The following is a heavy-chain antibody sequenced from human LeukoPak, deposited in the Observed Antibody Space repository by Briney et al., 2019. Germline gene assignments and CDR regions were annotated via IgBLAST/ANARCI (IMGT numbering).Heavy chain of an antibody. V-gene: IGHV4-30-4*01. J-gene: IGHJ4*02. CDR2: IYYSGST. CDR3: ASQKRTTWIHEVIY. CDR1: GGSVSSGDYY. D-gene: IGHD5-18*01. Sequence: SETLSLTCTVSGGSVSSGDYYWSWIRQPPGKGLEWIGYIYYSGSTYYNPSLKSRVTISVDTSKNQFSLKLSSVTAADTAVYYCASQKRTTWIHEVIYWGQGTLVTVSS.